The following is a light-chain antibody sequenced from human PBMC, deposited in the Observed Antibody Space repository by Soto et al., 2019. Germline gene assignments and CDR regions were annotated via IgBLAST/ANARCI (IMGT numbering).Light chain of an antibody. Sequence: AIRMTQSPSSLSASTGDRGTITCRASQGISSYLAWYQQKPGKAPKLLIYAASTLQSGVPSRFSGSGSGTDFTLTISCLQSEDFATYYCQQYYSYTWTFGQGTTVEIK. V-gene: IGKV1-8*01. CDR3: QQYYSYTWT. CDR2: AAS. J-gene: IGKJ1*01. CDR1: QGISSY.